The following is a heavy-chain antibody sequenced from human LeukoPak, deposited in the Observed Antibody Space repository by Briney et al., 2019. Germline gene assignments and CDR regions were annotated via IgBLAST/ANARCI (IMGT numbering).Heavy chain of an antibody. D-gene: IGHD3-22*01. CDR2: ISSSSSYI. Sequence: SGGSLGLSCAASGFTFSSYSMNWVRQAPGKGREWVSSISSSSSYIYYADSVKGRFTISRDNAKNSLYLQMNSLRAEDTAVYYGARAARKYYYDSSGYYYFDYWGQGTLVTVSS. CDR3: ARAARKYYYDSSGYYYFDY. CDR1: GFTFSSYS. V-gene: IGHV3-21*01. J-gene: IGHJ4*02.